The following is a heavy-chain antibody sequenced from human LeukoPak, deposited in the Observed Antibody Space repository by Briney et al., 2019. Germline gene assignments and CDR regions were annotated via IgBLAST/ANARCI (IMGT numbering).Heavy chain of an antibody. J-gene: IGHJ4*02. CDR2: IKGDGSET. V-gene: IGHV3-74*01. Sequence: AGGSLRLSCAASGFTFSDYWMHWVRQVPGKGLVWVSRIKGDGSETNYADSVKGRFTISRDNAKNTLFLQMNSLRAEDTAVYYCARDLYYWGQGTLVTVSS. CDR1: GFTFSDYW. CDR3: ARDLYY.